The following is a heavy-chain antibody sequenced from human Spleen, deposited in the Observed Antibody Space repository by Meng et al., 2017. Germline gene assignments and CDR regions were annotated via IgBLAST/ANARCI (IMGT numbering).Heavy chain of an antibody. Sequence: QVQLVQSGAEVKKPGASVKVSCKASGYTFTNYVINWVRQATGQGLEWMGWFVNYRDTYPAPKFQHRVTMTTDTLTNTVFMELRSLTPDDTAVYYCVRGTPGRSYCDYWGQGTLVTVSS. J-gene: IGHJ4*02. D-gene: IGHD3-10*01. CDR1: GYTFTNYV. CDR2: FVNYRDT. CDR3: VRGTPGRSYCDY. V-gene: IGHV1-8*01.